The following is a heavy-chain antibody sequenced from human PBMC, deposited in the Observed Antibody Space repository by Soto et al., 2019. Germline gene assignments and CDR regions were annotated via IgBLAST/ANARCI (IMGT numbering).Heavy chain of an antibody. D-gene: IGHD3-10*01. CDR3: AREGGSGSYGVMND. CDR2: ISYDGSNK. V-gene: IGHV3-30-3*01. Sequence: GWSLRLSCAASGFTFSSYAMHWVRQAPGKGLEWVAVISYDGSNKYYADSVKGRFTISRDNSKNTLYLQMNSLRADDTAVYYCAREGGSGSYGVMNDWGQGTLVTGSS. CDR1: GFTFSSYA. J-gene: IGHJ4*02.